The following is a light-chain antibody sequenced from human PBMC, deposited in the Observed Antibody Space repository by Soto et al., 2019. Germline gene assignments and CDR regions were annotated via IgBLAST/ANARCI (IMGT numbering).Light chain of an antibody. CDR3: CTYAGGTTWV. CDR1: TSDVGSNNL. Sequence: QSVLTQPASVSGSPGQWISISCTGTTSDVGSNNLVSWYQQHPGKAPKLMIYEGGKRPSGVSDRCSGSKSGNTASLTISGLQAEDEADYYCCTYAGGTTWVFGGGTKLTVL. CDR2: EGG. V-gene: IGLV2-23*01. J-gene: IGLJ3*02.